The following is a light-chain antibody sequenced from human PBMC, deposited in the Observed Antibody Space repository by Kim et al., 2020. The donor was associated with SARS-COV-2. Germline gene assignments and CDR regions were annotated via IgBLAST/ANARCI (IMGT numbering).Light chain of an antibody. CDR1: SSNIGYSS. CDR2: DNN. Sequence: QPVLTQPPSVSAAPGQKVTISCSGSSSNIGYSSVSWYQQLPGTAPKLLIYDNNKRPSGIPDRFSGSKSGTSATLGITGLQTGDEADYYCETWDSSLRAGVFGGGTQLTVL. V-gene: IGLV1-51*01. J-gene: IGLJ2*01. CDR3: ETWDSSLRAGV.